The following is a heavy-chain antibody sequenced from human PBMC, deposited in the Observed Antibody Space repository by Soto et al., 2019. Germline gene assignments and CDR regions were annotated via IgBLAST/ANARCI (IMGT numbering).Heavy chain of an antibody. J-gene: IGHJ6*04. CDR2: MNPNSGNT. V-gene: IGHV1-8*02. CDR1: GYTFTSYG. CDR3: ARRGHYPAGGSGMDV. Sequence: ASVKVSCKASGYTFTSYGISWVRQATGQGLEWMGWMNPNSGNTGYAQKFQGRVTMTRNTSISTDYMELSSLRSEDTAVYYCARRGHYPAGGSGMDVWGKGTTVTVSS. D-gene: IGHD3-10*01.